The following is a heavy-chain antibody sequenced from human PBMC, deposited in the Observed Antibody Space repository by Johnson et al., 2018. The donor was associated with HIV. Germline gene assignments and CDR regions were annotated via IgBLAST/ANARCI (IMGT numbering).Heavy chain of an antibody. J-gene: IGHJ3*02. D-gene: IGHD5-18*01. CDR3: AKDRGYSYEWGFDAFDI. CDR1: GFTFSSYG. CDR2: ISSDGSNK. V-gene: IGHV3-30*18. Sequence: QVQLVESGGGLVSPGGSLTLSCAASGFTFSSYGMAWVRQAPGKGLEWVALISSDGSNKKNADSVKGRFTISRDNSKNTLYLQTNSLRVEDTAVYYCAKDRGYSYEWGFDAFDIWGQGTMVTVSS.